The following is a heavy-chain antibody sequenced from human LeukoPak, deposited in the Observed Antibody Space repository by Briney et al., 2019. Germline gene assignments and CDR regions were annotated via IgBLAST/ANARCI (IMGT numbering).Heavy chain of an antibody. D-gene: IGHD1-26*01. CDR1: GFTLSSYW. J-gene: IGHJ5*02. CDR2: INRDGSEK. V-gene: IGHV3-7*02. Sequence: GGSLRLSCAASGFTLSSYWMSWVRQAPGKGLGWVANINRDGSEKYYVDSVKGRFTISRDNAKNSLYLQMNSLRAEDTSVYYCARVLVGGTNWFGPWGQGTLVTVSS. CDR3: ARVLVGGTNWFGP.